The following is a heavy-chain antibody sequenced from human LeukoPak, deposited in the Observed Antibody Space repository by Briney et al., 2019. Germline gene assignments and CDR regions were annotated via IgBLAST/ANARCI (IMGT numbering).Heavy chain of an antibody. CDR3: ARNGKSSSAKKGPNWFDP. D-gene: IGHD6-13*01. CDR2: IYPGDSDT. CDR1: GYSFTSYW. V-gene: IGHV5-51*01. Sequence: GESLKISCKGSGYSFTSYWIGWVRQMPGKGLEWMGIIYPGDSDTRYSPSFQGQVTISADKSISTAYLQWSSLKASDTAMYYCARNGKSSSAKKGPNWFDPWGQGTLVTVSS. J-gene: IGHJ5*02.